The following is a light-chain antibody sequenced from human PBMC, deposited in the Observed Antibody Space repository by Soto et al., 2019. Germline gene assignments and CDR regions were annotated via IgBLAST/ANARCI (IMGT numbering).Light chain of an antibody. J-gene: IGKJ3*01. Sequence: DIQMTQAPSSLSASVADRVTITCRASQTINTFLNWYQQKPGKAPKLLIYDTSSLQSGVPSRFSGSGSGTDFTLTISSLQPDDFATYDCQQSYGLPFTFGPGTKLDVK. CDR1: QTINTF. CDR2: DTS. CDR3: QQSYGLPFT. V-gene: IGKV1-39*01.